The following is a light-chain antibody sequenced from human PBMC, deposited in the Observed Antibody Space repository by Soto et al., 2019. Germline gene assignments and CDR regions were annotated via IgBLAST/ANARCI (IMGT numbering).Light chain of an antibody. Sequence: DIQMTQSPSSLSASLGDRVTITFQASQDISNYLNWYQQKPGKAPKVLIYDASNLGTGVPSRFSGSGSGTDFTFSISSLQPEDVATYYCQQYDGLPTFGQGTLLEIK. CDR3: QQYDGLPT. CDR1: QDISNY. CDR2: DAS. J-gene: IGKJ5*01. V-gene: IGKV1-33*01.